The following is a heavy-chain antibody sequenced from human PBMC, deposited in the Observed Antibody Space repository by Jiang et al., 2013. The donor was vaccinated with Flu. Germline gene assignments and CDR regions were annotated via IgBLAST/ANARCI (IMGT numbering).Heavy chain of an antibody. CDR2: IDPSDSYT. CDR1: YW. Sequence: YWISWVRQMPGKGLEWMGRIDPSDSYTNYSPSFQGHVTISADKSISTAYLQWSSLKASDTAMYYCARHSPYYYDSSGLFDYWGQGTLVTVSS. J-gene: IGHJ4*02. V-gene: IGHV5-10-1*01. D-gene: IGHD3-22*01. CDR3: ARHSPYYYDSSGLFDY.